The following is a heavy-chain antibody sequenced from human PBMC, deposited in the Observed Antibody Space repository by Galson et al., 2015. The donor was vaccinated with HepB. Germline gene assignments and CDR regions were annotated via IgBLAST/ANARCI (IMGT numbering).Heavy chain of an antibody. V-gene: IGHV1-69*02. CDR3: ARGRTPSGSGSYYTLSFDY. Sequence: SVKVSCKASGGTFSSYTIIWVRQAPGQGLEWMGRIIPILGIANYAQKFQGRVTITADKSTSTAYMELSSLRSEDPAVYYCARGRTPSGSGSYYTLSFDYWGQGTLVTVSS. CDR2: IIPILGIA. J-gene: IGHJ4*02. CDR1: GGTFSSYT. D-gene: IGHD3-10*01.